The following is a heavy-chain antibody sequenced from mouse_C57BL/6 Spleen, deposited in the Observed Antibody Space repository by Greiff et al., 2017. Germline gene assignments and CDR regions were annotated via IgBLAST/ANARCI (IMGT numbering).Heavy chain of an antibody. CDR2: IRNKANGYTT. D-gene: IGHD1-1*01. CDR3: ARLYYYGSSYGYFDY. Sequence: EVKVVESGGGLVQPGGSLSLSCAASGFTFTDYYMSWVRQPPGKALEWLGFIRNKANGYTTEYSASVKGRFTISRDNSQSILYLQMNALRAEDSATYYCARLYYYGSSYGYFDYWGQGTTLTVSS. J-gene: IGHJ2*01. CDR1: GFTFTDYY. V-gene: IGHV7-3*01.